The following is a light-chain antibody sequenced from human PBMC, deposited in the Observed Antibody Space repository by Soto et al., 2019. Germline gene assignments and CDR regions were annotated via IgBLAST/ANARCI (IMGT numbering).Light chain of an antibody. CDR1: SSDVGAYDY. V-gene: IGLV2-14*01. J-gene: IGLJ3*02. Sequence: QAVLTQPASVSGSPGQSITISCTGTSSDVGAYDYVSWYQQNPGKAPKLIISEVSDRPSGVSNRFSGSKSGNTASLTISGLQAEDEADYFCSSYTTTNTLWVFGGGTKRTVL. CDR2: EVS. CDR3: SSYTTTNTLWV.